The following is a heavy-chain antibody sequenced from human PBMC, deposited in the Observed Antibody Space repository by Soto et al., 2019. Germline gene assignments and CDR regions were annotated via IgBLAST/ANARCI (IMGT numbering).Heavy chain of an antibody. CDR2: TYYRSKWYN. V-gene: IGHV6-1*01. CDR1: GDSVSSNSAA. Sequence: SQTLSHPCAISGDSVSSNSAAWNWIRQSPSRGLEWLGRTYYRSKWYNDYAVSVKSRITINPDTSKNQFSLKLSSVTAADTAVYYCARGRGYYYYGMDVWGQGTTVTVSS. CDR3: ARGRGYYYYGMDV. J-gene: IGHJ6*02.